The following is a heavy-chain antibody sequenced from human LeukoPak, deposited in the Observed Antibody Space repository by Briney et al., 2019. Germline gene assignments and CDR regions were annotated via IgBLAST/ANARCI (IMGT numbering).Heavy chain of an antibody. V-gene: IGHV3-21*01. Sequence: PGGSLRLSCAASGFTFRNYYMHWVRQAPGKGLEWVSSISSSSSYIYYADSVKGRFTISRDNAKNSLYLQMNSLRAEDTAVYYCASSTKGIAVAGYDYWGQGTLVTVSS. CDR1: GFTFRNYY. J-gene: IGHJ4*02. CDR2: ISSSSSYI. D-gene: IGHD6-19*01. CDR3: ASSTKGIAVAGYDY.